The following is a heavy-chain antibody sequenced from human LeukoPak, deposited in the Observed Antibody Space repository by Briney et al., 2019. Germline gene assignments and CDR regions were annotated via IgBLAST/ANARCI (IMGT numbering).Heavy chain of an antibody. CDR1: GYTFTSYW. D-gene: IGHD6-13*01. CDR2: INPSDGSI. Sequence: GASVKVSCKASGYTFTSYWIQWVRQAPGQGLEWMGLINPSDGSIAYAHRSQGRVTMTRDTSTSIVYMDLSSLRSEDTAVYYCAKAPRNSSTMLDYWGQGTLLTVSS. J-gene: IGHJ4*02. V-gene: IGHV1-46*01. CDR3: AKAPRNSSTMLDY.